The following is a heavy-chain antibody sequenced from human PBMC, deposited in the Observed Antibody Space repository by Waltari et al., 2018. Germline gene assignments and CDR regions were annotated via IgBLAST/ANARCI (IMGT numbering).Heavy chain of an antibody. Sequence: QVQLQESGPGLVKPSETLSLTCTVSGGSISSYYWSWIRQPPGKGLEWIGYIYYSGSTNYNPSLKSRVTISVDTSKNQFSLKLSSVTAADTAVYYCARGHPYCSGGSCYSYMDVWGKGTTVTVSS. CDR2: IYYSGST. CDR1: GGSISSYY. J-gene: IGHJ6*03. CDR3: ARGHPYCSGGSCYSYMDV. V-gene: IGHV4-59*01. D-gene: IGHD2-15*01.